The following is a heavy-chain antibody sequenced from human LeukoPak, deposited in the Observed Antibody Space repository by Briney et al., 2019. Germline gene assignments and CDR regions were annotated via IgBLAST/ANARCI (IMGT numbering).Heavy chain of an antibody. CDR3: ARGVGATSYFDY. CDR1: GGSISSYY. D-gene: IGHD1-26*01. Sequence: SETLSLTCTVSGGSISSYYWSWIRQPPGKGLEWIGYIYYSGSTNYNPSLRSRVTISVDTSKNQFSLKLSSVTATDTAVYYCARGVGATSYFDYWGQGTLVTVSS. V-gene: IGHV4-59*01. J-gene: IGHJ4*02. CDR2: IYYSGST.